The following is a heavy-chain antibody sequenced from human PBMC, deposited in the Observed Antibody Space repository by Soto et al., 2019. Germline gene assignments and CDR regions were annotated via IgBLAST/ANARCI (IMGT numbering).Heavy chain of an antibody. CDR1: GFTFSSYS. V-gene: IGHV3-21*01. J-gene: IGHJ4*02. D-gene: IGHD1-7*01. CDR3: ASGGYQLELPDC. Sequence: GGSLRLSCAASGFTFSSYSMNWVRQAPGKGLEWVSSISSSSSYIYYADSVKGRFTISRDNAKNSLYLQMNSLRAEDTAVYYCASGGYQLELPDCWGQGTLVTVSS. CDR2: ISSSSSYI.